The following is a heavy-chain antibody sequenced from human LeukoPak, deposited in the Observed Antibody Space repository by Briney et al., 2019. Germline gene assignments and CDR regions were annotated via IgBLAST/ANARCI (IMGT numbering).Heavy chain of an antibody. Sequence: PSETLSLTCTVSGGYINTYYWSWIRQPPGKGLEWIAYVHHTGNTNYNPSLKSRASVSVDTSKNQVSLKLSSVTAADTAVYYCARHRSEGSYPLDSWGQGALVIVSS. CDR3: ARHRSEGSYPLDS. CDR2: VHHTGNT. CDR1: GGYINTYY. J-gene: IGHJ4*02. V-gene: IGHV4-59*08.